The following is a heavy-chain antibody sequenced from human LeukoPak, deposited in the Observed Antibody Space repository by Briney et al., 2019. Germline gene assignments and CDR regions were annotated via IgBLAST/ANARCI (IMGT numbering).Heavy chain of an antibody. CDR3: ARASSRYGDV. V-gene: IGHV1-69*04. CDR2: IIPILGIA. D-gene: IGHD4-17*01. Sequence: ASVKVSCKASGGAFSSYAISWVRQAPGQGLEWMGRIIPILGIANYAQKLQGRVTMTTDTSTSTAYMELRSLRSDDTAVYYCARASSRYGDVWGQGTLVTVSS. CDR1: GGAFSSYA. J-gene: IGHJ4*02.